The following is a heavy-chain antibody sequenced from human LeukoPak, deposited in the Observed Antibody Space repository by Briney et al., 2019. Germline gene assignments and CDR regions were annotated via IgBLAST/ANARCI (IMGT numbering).Heavy chain of an antibody. D-gene: IGHD1-26*01. Sequence: GGSLRLSCAASGFTFSSYDMHWVRHATGKGLEWVSAIGTAGDPYYSDSVKGRFTISRENAEKSLYLQMNSLRAGDTGVYYCAREKNTGSFDYWGQGTLVTVSS. CDR2: IGTAGDP. V-gene: IGHV3-13*05. CDR3: AREKNTGSFDY. CDR1: GFTFSSYD. J-gene: IGHJ4*02.